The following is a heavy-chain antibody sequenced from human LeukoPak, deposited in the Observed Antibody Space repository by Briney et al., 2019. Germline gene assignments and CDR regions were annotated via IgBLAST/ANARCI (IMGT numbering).Heavy chain of an antibody. Sequence: SETLSLTCTVSGGSISSGGYYWSWIRQHPGKGLEWIGYIYYSGSTYYNPSLKSRVTISVDTSKNQFSLKLSSVTAADTAVYYCARFYYGSGSSNNDYWGQGTLVTVSS. CDR3: ARFYYGSGSSNNDY. J-gene: IGHJ4*02. V-gene: IGHV4-31*03. D-gene: IGHD3-10*01. CDR1: GGSISSGGYY. CDR2: IYYSGST.